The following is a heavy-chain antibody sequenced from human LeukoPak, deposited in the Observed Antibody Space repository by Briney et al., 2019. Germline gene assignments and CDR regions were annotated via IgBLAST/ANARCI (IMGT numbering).Heavy chain of an antibody. Sequence: GASVKVSRKASGGTFSSYAISWVRQAPGQGLEWMGGIIPIFGTANYAQKFQGRVTITTDESTSTAYMELSSLRSEDTAVYYCARVRVGSSWYAFDYWGQGTLVTVSS. D-gene: IGHD6-13*01. J-gene: IGHJ4*02. V-gene: IGHV1-69*05. CDR3: ARVRVGSSWYAFDY. CDR1: GGTFSSYA. CDR2: IIPIFGTA.